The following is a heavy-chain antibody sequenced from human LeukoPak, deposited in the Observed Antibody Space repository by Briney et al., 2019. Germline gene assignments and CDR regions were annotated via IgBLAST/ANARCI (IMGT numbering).Heavy chain of an antibody. D-gene: IGHD3-22*01. V-gene: IGHV4-4*09. CDR3: ASHSSYDSSGYPPLIAFYI. J-gene: IGHJ3*02. Sequence: SETLSLTCTVSGGSISSYYWSWIRQPPGKGLEWIGYIYTSGSTNHNPSLQSRVTISVDTSKNQFSLKLSSVTAADTAVYYCASHSSYDSSGYPPLIAFYIWGQGTMVTVSS. CDR2: IYTSGST. CDR1: GGSISSYY.